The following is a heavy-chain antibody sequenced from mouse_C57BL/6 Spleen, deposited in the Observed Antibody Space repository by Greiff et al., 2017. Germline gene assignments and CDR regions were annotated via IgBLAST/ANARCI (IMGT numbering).Heavy chain of an antibody. D-gene: IGHD2-2*01. V-gene: IGHV1-64*01. CDR2: IHPNSGST. CDR1: GYTFTSYW. Sequence: QVQLQQSGAELVKPGASVKLSCKASGYTFTSYWMHWVKQRPGQGLEWIGMIHPNSGSTNYNEKFKSKATLTVDKSSSTAYMQLSSLTSEDSAVYYCARDMVDGYDEGFDYWGQGTTLTVSS. CDR3: ARDMVDGYDEGFDY. J-gene: IGHJ2*01.